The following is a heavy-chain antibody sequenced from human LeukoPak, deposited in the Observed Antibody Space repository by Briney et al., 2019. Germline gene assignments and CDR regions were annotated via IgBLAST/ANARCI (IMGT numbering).Heavy chain of an antibody. D-gene: IGHD3-10*01. CDR2: INHSGST. J-gene: IGHJ5*02. V-gene: IGHV4-39*07. CDR3: AGLLRFGDLEEFDP. Sequence: SETLSLTCNVSGGSISSSSYYWGWIRQPPGKGLEWFGEINHSGSTNYNPSLKSRVTISVDTSKNQFSLKLSSVTAADTAVYYCAGLLRFGDLEEFDPWGQGTLVTVSS. CDR1: GGSISSSSYY.